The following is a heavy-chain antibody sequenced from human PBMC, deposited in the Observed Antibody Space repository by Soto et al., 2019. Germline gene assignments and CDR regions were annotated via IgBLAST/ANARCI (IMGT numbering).Heavy chain of an antibody. V-gene: IGHV3-74*01. D-gene: IGHD4-17*01. Sequence: EVQLVESGGDLVQPGGSLRLSCAASGFTFSSYWMHWVRQAPGKGLVWVSRISSDGTDTSYADSVKDRFTISRDNAKNTLYLQMNSLRADDTAVYYCAKGTTVTTGDMDVWGQGTTVTVSS. J-gene: IGHJ6*02. CDR3: AKGTTVTTGDMDV. CDR2: ISSDGTDT. CDR1: GFTFSSYW.